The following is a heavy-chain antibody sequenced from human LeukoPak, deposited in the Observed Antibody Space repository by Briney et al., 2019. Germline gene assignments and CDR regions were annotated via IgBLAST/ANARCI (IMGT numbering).Heavy chain of an antibody. CDR2: ISSSGSTI. V-gene: IGHV3-11*04. J-gene: IGHJ6*03. Sequence: GGSLRLSCAASGFTFSDYYMSWIRQAPGKGLEWVSYISSSGSTIYYADSVKGRFTISRDNAKNSLYLQMNSLRAEDTAVYYCARHTSTVTYYYCYYMDVWGKGTTVTISS. CDR1: GFTFSDYY. D-gene: IGHD4-17*01. CDR3: ARHTSTVTYYYCYYMDV.